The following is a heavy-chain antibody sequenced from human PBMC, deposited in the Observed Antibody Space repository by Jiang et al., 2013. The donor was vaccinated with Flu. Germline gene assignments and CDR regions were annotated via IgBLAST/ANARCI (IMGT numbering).Heavy chain of an antibody. CDR2: RHHKGET. J-gene: IGHJ3*02. D-gene: IGHD3-16*01. V-gene: IGHV4-59*01. CDR1: GGPFRNNY. Sequence: SGPGLVKPSETLSLTCSVSGGPFRNNYWSWIRQSPEKGLEWIGYRHHKGETNYNPSLQNRVTISLDESKYQFSLNLTSVTAADTAVYYCVRDFVGASDVFDIWGQGGRGHRLF. CDR3: VRDFVGASDVFDI.